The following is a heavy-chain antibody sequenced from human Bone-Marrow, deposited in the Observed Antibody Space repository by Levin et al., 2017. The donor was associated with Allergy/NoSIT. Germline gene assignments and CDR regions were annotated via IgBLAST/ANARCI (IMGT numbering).Heavy chain of an antibody. V-gene: IGHV5-51*01. CDR3: ARVMSVAGPAPQGFDY. Sequence: GESLKISCKASGYTFTNYWIGWVRQVPGKGLEWVGIIYPGDSDTRYSPSFQGQVTVSADKSSSTAYLQWSSLKASDNAMYYCARVMSVAGPAPQGFDYWGQGTLVTVSS. CDR2: IYPGDSDT. J-gene: IGHJ4*02. D-gene: IGHD6-19*01. CDR1: GYTFTNYW.